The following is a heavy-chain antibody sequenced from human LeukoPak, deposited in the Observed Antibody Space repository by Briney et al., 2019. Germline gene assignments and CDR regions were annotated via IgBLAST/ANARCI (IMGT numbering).Heavy chain of an antibody. CDR1: GGSFSGYY. V-gene: IGHV4-34*01. CDR3: ARGTGYYYDSSGYVDY. Sequence: SETLSLTCAVYGGSFSGYYWSWIRQPPGKGLEWIGEINHSGSTNYNPSLKSRVTISVDTSKNQFSLKLSSVTAADTAVYYCARGTGYYYDSSGYVDYWGQGTLVTVSS. D-gene: IGHD3-22*01. J-gene: IGHJ4*02. CDR2: INHSGST.